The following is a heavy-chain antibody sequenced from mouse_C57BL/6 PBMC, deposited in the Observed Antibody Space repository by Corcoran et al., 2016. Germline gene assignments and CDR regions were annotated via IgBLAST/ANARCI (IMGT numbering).Heavy chain of an antibody. J-gene: IGHJ3*01. CDR3: ARCDGYSAWFAY. CDR2: INPNNGGT. Sequence: EVQLQQSGPELVKPGASVKIPCKATGYTFTDYNMDWVKQSHGKSLEWIGDINPNNGGTIYNQKFKGKATLTVDKSSSTAYMELRSLTSEDTAVYYGARCDGYSAWFAYLGQGPLVTVSA. D-gene: IGHD2-3*01. CDR1: GYTFTDYN. V-gene: IGHV1-18*01.